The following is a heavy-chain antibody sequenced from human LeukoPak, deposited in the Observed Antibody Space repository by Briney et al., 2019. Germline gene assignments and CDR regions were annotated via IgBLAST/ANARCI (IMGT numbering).Heavy chain of an antibody. J-gene: IGHJ3*02. CDR2: ISSSSSYI. Sequence: GGSLRLSCAASGFTFSSYSMNWVRQAPGMGLEWVSSISSSSSYIYYADSVKGRFTISRDNAKNSLYLQMNSLRAEDTAVYYCARDPPRCSSTSCYAFDIWGQGTMVTVSS. D-gene: IGHD2-2*01. CDR1: GFTFSSYS. V-gene: IGHV3-21*01. CDR3: ARDPPRCSSTSCYAFDI.